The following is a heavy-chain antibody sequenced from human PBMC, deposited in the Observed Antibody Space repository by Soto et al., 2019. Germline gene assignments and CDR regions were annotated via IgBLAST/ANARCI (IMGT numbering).Heavy chain of an antibody. Sequence: QVQLVESGGGVVQPGRSLRLSCAASGFTFSSYGMHWVRQAPGKGLEWVAVISYDGSNKYYADSVKGRFTISRDNSKNTLYLQMNSLRAEDTAVYYCAKDFSEWELPMGGVLDYWGQGTLVTVSS. V-gene: IGHV3-30*18. CDR1: GFTFSSYG. CDR3: AKDFSEWELPMGGVLDY. J-gene: IGHJ4*02. D-gene: IGHD1-26*01. CDR2: ISYDGSNK.